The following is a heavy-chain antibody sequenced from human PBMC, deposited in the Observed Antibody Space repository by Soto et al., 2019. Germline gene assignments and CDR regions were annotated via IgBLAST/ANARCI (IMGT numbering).Heavy chain of an antibody. V-gene: IGHV1-18*04. D-gene: IGHD5-18*01. J-gene: IGHJ5*02. CDR1: GYTFTSYG. CDR3: ARYRPTAMLSLNWSDP. CDR2: ISAYNGKT. Sequence: ASVKVSCKASGYTFTSYGISWVGQAPGQGLEGMGWISAYNGKTNYAQKLQGRVTMTTYPSTSTAYIVLSSLRSDDTAVYYCARYRPTAMLSLNWSDPWGQGTLVTVS.